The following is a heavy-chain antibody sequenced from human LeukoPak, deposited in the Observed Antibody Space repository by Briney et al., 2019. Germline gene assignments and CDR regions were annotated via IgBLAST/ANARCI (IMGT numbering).Heavy chain of an antibody. J-gene: IGHJ4*02. D-gene: IGHD2/OR15-2a*01. CDR3: TRGQSRIN. CDR1: GFTFSSYA. Sequence: GGSLRFSCAASGFTFSSYAMNWVRQTPGKGLEWVSSISDSTSYIYYADSVRGRFTISRDNAKNSLYLQMNSLRAEDTAVYYCTRGQSRINWGQGTLVTVSS. V-gene: IGHV3-21*01. CDR2: ISDSTSYI.